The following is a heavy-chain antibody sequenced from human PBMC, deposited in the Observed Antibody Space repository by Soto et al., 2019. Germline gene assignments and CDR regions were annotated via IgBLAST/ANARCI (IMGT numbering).Heavy chain of an antibody. J-gene: IGHJ3*02. CDR1: GYSFTSYW. CDR2: IYPGDSDT. V-gene: IGHV5-51*01. D-gene: IGHD4-17*01. Sequence: GESLKISCKGSGYSFTSYWIGWVRQMPGKGLEWMGIIYPGDSDTRYSPSFQGQVTISAGKSISTAYLQWSSLKASDTAMYYCASPVAVALDGERGEAFDIWGQGTMVTVSS. CDR3: ASPVAVALDGERGEAFDI.